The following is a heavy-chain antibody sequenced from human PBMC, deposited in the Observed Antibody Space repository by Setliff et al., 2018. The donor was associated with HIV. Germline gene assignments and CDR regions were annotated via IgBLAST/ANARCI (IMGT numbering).Heavy chain of an antibody. Sequence: SGPTLVNTTATLTMTCAFSGFSLATDGVSLGWIRQPPGEGPEWLALIYWDGDTRYNPSLKGRLTVTKATSNNHVFLMMSHMDPADTATYFCAHVNSFRSVYFDSWGEGMLVTVSS. V-gene: IGHV2-5*02. CDR2: IYWDGDT. D-gene: IGHD3-10*01. CDR1: GFSLATDGVS. J-gene: IGHJ4*01. CDR3: AHVNSFRSVYFDS.